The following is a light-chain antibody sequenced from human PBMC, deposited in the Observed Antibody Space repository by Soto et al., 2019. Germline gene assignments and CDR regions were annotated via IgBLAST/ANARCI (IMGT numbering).Light chain of an antibody. CDR2: GAS. V-gene: IGKV3-20*01. J-gene: IGKJ1*01. CDR3: QQYNNWPPWT. Sequence: EIVLTQSPGTLSLSPGERATLSCRASQSVSSSYLAWYQQKPGQAPRLLIYGASSRATGIPDRFSGSGSGTDFTLTISRLEPEDFAVYYCQQYNNWPPWTFGQGTTVDIK. CDR1: QSVSSSY.